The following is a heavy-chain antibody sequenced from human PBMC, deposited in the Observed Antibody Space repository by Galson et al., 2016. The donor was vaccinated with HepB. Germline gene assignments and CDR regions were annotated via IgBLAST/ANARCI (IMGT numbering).Heavy chain of an antibody. V-gene: IGHV4-38-2*02. CDR2: IYYNGNT. J-gene: IGHJ4*02. CDR1: GFSVTSAYY. D-gene: IGHD5-18*01. Sequence: SETLSLTCPVSGFSVTSAYYWGCIRQPPGKGLEWIGAIYYNGNTYYTPSLNRRVTISIHTSHNQFSLQLRSVTAADTAVYFCARGGGYSYGYFDYWGPGTLVTVSS. CDR3: ARGGGYSYGYFDY.